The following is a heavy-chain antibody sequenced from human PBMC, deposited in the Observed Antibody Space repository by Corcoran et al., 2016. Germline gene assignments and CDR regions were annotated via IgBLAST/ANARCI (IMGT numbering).Heavy chain of an antibody. Sequence: QVQLQQWGAGLLKPSETLSLTCAVYGGSFSGYYWSWIRQPPGKGLEWIGEINHSGSTNYNPSLKSRVTISVDTSKNQFSLKLSSVTAAYTAVYYCARGADSFGGARDNWGQGTLVTVSS. CDR3: ARGADSFGGARDN. CDR2: INHSGST. V-gene: IGHV4-34*01. CDR1: GGSFSGYY. J-gene: IGHJ4*02. D-gene: IGHD3-16*01.